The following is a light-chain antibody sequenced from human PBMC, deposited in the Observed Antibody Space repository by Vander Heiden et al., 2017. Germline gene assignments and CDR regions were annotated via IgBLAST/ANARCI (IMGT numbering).Light chain of an antibody. CDR1: QAISSS. CDR3: QQLNSYPIT. CDR2: GTS. Sequence: DIQLTQSPSFLSASVGDTTTTTCRASQAISSSVTWYQRKPGNAPKLLISGTSNLQSGVPSRFSGSRSGSEFTLTVTSLQPDDFASYYCQQLNSYPITFGQGTRLQI. J-gene: IGKJ5*01. V-gene: IGKV1-9*01.